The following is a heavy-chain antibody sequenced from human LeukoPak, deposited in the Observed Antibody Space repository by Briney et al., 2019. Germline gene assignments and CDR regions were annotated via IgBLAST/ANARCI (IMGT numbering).Heavy chain of an antibody. CDR3: ARALLRYCTNGVCYGLGFDY. D-gene: IGHD2-8*01. J-gene: IGHJ4*02. Sequence: SETLSLTCAVYGGSFSGYYWSWIRQPPGKGLEWIGQINHSGSTNYHPSLKSRATISVATSKNQFSLKLRSVTAADTAVYYCARALLRYCTNGVCYGLGFDYWGQGTLVTVSS. V-gene: IGHV4-34*01. CDR2: INHSGST. CDR1: GGSFSGYY.